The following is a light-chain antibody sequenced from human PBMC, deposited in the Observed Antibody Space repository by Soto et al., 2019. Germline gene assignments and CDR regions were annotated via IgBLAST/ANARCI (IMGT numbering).Light chain of an antibody. CDR2: DAS. V-gene: IGKV1-33*01. Sequence: DIQMTQSPSSLSASVGDRVIITCQASQDITNYLNWYQQKPGKAPSLLIYDASDLKSGVPSRFSGSGSGTHFTFTISSLQAEDVATYYCQQYENLPVTFGGGTKVQIK. J-gene: IGKJ4*01. CDR3: QQYENLPVT. CDR1: QDITNY.